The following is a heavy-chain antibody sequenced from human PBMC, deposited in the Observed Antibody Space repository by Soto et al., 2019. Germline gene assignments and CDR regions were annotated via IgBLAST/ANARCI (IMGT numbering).Heavy chain of an antibody. D-gene: IGHD2-15*01. V-gene: IGHV2-5*02. Sequence: GLDLEWLALIYWDDDKRYSPSLKSRLTITKDTSKNQVVLTMTNMESVDTATYFCAHRLRNGYFYYYAMDVWGQGTTVTVSS. CDR2: IYWDDDK. CDR3: AHRLRNGYFYYYAMDV. J-gene: IGHJ6*02.